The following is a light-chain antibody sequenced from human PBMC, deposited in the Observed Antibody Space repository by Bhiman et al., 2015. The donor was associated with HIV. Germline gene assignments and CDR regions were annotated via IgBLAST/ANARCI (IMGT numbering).Light chain of an antibody. CDR2: GNS. CDR3: QSYDSSLSGRV. J-gene: IGLJ3*02. CDR1: SSDVGGYNY. Sequence: QSALTQPASVSGSPGQSITISCTGTSSDVGGYNYVSWYQQYPGKAPKLLMYGNSNRPSGVPDRFSGSKSGTSASLAITGLQAEDEADYYCQSYDSSLSGRVFGGGTKLTVL. V-gene: IGLV2-14*03.